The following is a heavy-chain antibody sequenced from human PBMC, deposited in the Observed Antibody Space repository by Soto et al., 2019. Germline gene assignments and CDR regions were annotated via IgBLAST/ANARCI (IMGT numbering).Heavy chain of an antibody. CDR1: GFIFSSYG. CDR2: ISDDGSNK. CDR3: AKDRENSGSHPGPNDFDY. Sequence: PGGSLRLSCEASGFIFSSYGMEWVRQAPGKGLEWVAIISDDGSNKYYADSVKGRFTISRDNSKNTLYLQMNSLRAEDTAVYYCAKDRENSGSHPGPNDFDYWGQGTLVTVSS. V-gene: IGHV3-30*18. D-gene: IGHD1-26*01. J-gene: IGHJ4*02.